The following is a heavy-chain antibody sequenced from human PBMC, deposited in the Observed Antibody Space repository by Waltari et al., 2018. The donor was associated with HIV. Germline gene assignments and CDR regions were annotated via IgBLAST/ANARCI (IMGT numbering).Heavy chain of an antibody. CDR1: GFTFTSYG. V-gene: IGHV3-48*01. CDR3: ARETYYYDSSGPYFDY. D-gene: IGHD3-22*01. Sequence: EVQLVESGGGLVQPGGSLRLSCAASGFTFTSYGMNWVRQAPGKGRGWVSFISSSSSTIYYADSVKGRFTISRDNAKNSLYLQMNSLRAEDTAVYYCARETYYYDSSGPYFDYWGQGTLVTVSS. J-gene: IGHJ4*02. CDR2: ISSSSSTI.